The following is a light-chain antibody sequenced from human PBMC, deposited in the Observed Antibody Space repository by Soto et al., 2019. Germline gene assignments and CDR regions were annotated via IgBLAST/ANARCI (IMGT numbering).Light chain of an antibody. CDR2: RNG. V-gene: IGLV1-47*01. J-gene: IGLJ2*01. CDR3: AAWDASLRVLL. Sequence: QSVLAQPPTASGTPGQRVSISCSGGSANIGGNYVYWFRQFPGAAPKLLIYRNGLRPSGVPDRFSASKSGASASLAISGLRSEDEADYYCAAWDASLRVLLFGGGTKLTVL. CDR1: SANIGGNY.